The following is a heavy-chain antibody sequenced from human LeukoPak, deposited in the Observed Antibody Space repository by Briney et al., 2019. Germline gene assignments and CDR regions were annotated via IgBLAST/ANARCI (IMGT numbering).Heavy chain of an antibody. CDR2: ISGSSGDT. J-gene: IGHJ1*01. CDR1: GFTFSSYG. CDR3: ATYSSLNRREFQY. Sequence: GGSLRLSCAASGFTFSSYGMSWVRQAPGKGLDWVSTISGSSGDTYYTDSVKGRFTISRDNAKNSLYLQMNSLRAEDTAVYYCATYSSLNRREFQYWGQGTLLTVSS. D-gene: IGHD3-22*01. V-gene: IGHV3-21*01.